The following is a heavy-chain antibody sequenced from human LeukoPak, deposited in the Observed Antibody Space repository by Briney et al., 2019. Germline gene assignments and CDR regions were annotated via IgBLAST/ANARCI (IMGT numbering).Heavy chain of an antibody. J-gene: IGHJ6*04. Sequence: GGSLRLSCAASGFTFSSYAMSSARQAPGKGLEWVSAISGSGGSTYYADSVKGRFTISRDNSKNTLYLQMNSLRAEDTAVYYCAKGVTGYCSSTSCYSMDVWGKGTTVTVSS. D-gene: IGHD2-2*01. CDR3: AKGVTGYCSSTSCYSMDV. V-gene: IGHV3-23*01. CDR2: ISGSGGST. CDR1: GFTFSSYA.